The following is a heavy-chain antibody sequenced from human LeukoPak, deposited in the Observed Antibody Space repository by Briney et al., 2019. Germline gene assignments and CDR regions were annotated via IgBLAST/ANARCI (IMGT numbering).Heavy chain of an antibody. CDR3: ARGVGITMVRGVISYTDY. J-gene: IGHJ4*02. CDR1: GXIFSDHW. CDR2: INSDGSST. Sequence: GGSLRXXCAASGXIFSDHWMHWVRQAPGKGLVWVSRINSDGSSTSYANSVKGRFTISRDNAKNTLYLQMNSLRAEDTAVYFCARGVGITMVRGVISYTDYWGQGTLVTVSS. V-gene: IGHV3-74*01. D-gene: IGHD3-10*01.